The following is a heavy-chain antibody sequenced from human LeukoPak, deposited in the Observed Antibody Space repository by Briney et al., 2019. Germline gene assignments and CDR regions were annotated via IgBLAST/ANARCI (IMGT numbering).Heavy chain of an antibody. CDR2: ISWNSGSI. J-gene: IGHJ3*02. V-gene: IGHV3-9*01. CDR1: GFTFDDYA. D-gene: IGHD3-10*01. CDR3: ARDRKSITMVRGFHAFDI. Sequence: PGRSLRLSCAASGFTFDDYAMHWVRQAPGKGLEWVSGISWNSGSIGYADSVKGRFTISRDNAKNSLYLQMNSLRAEDTAVYYCARDRKSITMVRGFHAFDIWGQGTMVTVSS.